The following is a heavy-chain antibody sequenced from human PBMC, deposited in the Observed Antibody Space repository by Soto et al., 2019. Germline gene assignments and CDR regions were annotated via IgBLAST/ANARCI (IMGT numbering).Heavy chain of an antibody. D-gene: IGHD1-26*01. CDR2: LSAYNGDT. V-gene: IGHV1-18*01. J-gene: IGHJ3*01. Sequence: QVQLVQSGAEVKKPGASVRVSCKTSGYTFINYGITWVRQAPGQGLEWMGWLSAYNGDTSSSEKLQDRFTMTTDTSPNTVYMDLRSLTSDDTAVYYCARWSAIVGGAEARDVWGQGTMVIVSS. CDR3: ARWSAIVGGAEARDV. CDR1: GYTFINYG.